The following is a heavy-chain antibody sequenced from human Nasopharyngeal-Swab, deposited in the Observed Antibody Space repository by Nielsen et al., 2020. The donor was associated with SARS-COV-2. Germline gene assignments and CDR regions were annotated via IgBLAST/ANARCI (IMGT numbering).Heavy chain of an antibody. Sequence: ASVKVSCKASGYTLPTYAMYWVRQAPGQRPEFMGWINAGKGNTYYSQKFRGRVRISRDTSANTVYMELSRLRSADTAVYYCARVPAVAASRIDYWGQGTLVTVSS. CDR1: GYTLPTYA. CDR3: ARVPAVAASRIDY. J-gene: IGHJ4*02. CDR2: INAGKGNT. D-gene: IGHD6-19*01. V-gene: IGHV1-3*01.